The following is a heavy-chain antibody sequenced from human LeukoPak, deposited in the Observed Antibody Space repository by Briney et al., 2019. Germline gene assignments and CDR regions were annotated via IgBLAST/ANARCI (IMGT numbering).Heavy chain of an antibody. D-gene: IGHD3-3*01. V-gene: IGHV3-53*05. CDR2: IYSGGST. Sequence: GGSLRLSCAASGFTVSSNYMSWVRQAPGKGLEWVSVIYSGGSTYYADSVKGRFTISRDNSQNTVSLQVNNLRTEDTALYYCAKTSLSDASGHYYYMDVWGKGTTVTVSS. CDR3: AKTSLSDASGHYYYMDV. CDR1: GFTVSSNY. J-gene: IGHJ6*03.